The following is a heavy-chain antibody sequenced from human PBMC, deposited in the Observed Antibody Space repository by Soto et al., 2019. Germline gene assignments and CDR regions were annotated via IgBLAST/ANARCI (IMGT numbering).Heavy chain of an antibody. J-gene: IGHJ4*02. CDR1: GFTFSSYA. D-gene: IGHD6-6*01. V-gene: IGHV3-23*01. CDR3: AKRKGDSSSSDSRAVQY. CDR2: ISGDGCTR. Sequence: PGWSVRLSWAASGFTFSSYAMSLVRQSPGMGLERVSVISGDGCTRDYADAVKGRFTISRDNSGNTLYLRMNSLRADDTAVYYCAKRKGDSSSSDSRAVQYWGQGTLVTVSS.